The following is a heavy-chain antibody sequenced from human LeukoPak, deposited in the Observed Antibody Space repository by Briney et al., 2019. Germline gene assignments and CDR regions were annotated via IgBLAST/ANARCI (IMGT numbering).Heavy chain of an antibody. D-gene: IGHD3-10*01. V-gene: IGHV5-51*01. CDR1: GYSFTSYW. Sequence: GESLKISCKGSGYSFTSYWIGWVRQMPGKGLEWMGIIYPGGSDTRYSPSFQGQVTISADKSISTAYLQWSSLKASDTAMYYCARHGRRRLLWFGESKGMDVWGQGTTVTVSS. CDR2: IYPGGSDT. J-gene: IGHJ6*02. CDR3: ARHGRRRLLWFGESKGMDV.